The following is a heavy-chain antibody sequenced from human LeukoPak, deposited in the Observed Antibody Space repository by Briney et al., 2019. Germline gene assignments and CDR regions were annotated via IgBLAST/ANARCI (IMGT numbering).Heavy chain of an antibody. CDR3: ANGIAAAATDDVSYYYYHMDD. Sequence: ASVKVSCKASGGTSSSYAINWVRQAPGQGLEWMGGIIPIFGTTNYAQKFQGRVTITADISTSTAYMELSSLRSEDTAVYYCANGIAAAATDDVSYYYYHMDDWGQGTTVTVSS. J-gene: IGHJ6*03. V-gene: IGHV1-69*06. D-gene: IGHD6-13*01. CDR2: IIPIFGTT. CDR1: GGTSSSYA.